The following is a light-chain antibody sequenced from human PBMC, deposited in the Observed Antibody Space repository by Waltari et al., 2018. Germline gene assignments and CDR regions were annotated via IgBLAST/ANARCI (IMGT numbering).Light chain of an antibody. CDR1: SSNVGFNS. V-gene: IGLV1-47*01. CDR2: RNN. J-gene: IGLJ1*01. CDR3: AVWDDSLGTFV. Sequence: QSVLTQPPSASGTPGQRVTIPCSGRSSNVGFNSVYWYQPLPGTAPKLLIYRNNQRPPGVPDRFSGSKAGASASVAVSGLRSEDEADYYCAVWDDSLGTFVFGTGTQVTV.